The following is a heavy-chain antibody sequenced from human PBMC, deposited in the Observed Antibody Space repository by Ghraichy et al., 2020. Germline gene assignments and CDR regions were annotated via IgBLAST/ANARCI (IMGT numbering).Heavy chain of an antibody. D-gene: IGHD3-22*01. CDR1: GYTFNDYY. Sequence: ASVKVSCKASGYTFNDYYIHWVRQAPGQGLEWMGWINPNSGGTHYEQKFQGWVTMTWDTSISTAYMELSRLKSDGTAVYFCARGTYYYDSDGYYYGYFLYWGQGTLVTDSS. J-gene: IGHJ1*01. V-gene: IGHV1-2*04. CDR2: INPNSGGT. CDR3: ARGTYYYDSDGYYYGYFLY.